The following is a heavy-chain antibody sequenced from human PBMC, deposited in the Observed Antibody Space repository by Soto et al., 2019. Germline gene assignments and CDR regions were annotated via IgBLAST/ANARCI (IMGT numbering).Heavy chain of an antibody. CDR3: ATDDIPGRAVATYGMDV. V-gene: IGHV3-33*01. Sequence: PGGSLRLSCAASGFIFSNFCMHWVRQAPGKGLEWVAVIWYDGSNEYYADSVKGRFTISKDNSKNTLYLQMNSLRAEDTAVYYCATDDIPGRAVATYGMDVWGQGNTVTVSS. J-gene: IGHJ6*02. D-gene: IGHD6-19*01. CDR2: IWYDGSNE. CDR1: GFIFSNFC.